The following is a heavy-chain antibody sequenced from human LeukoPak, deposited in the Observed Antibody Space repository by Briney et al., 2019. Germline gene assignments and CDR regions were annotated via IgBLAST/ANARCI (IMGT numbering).Heavy chain of an antibody. CDR1: VGSISTYY. CDR3: ARLYCSGGSCLLNWFDP. CDR2: IYTSGST. Sequence: PSETLSHTSIESVGSISTYYWSWIRQPAGKGLEWIGRIYTSGSTNYNPSLKSRVTMSVDTSKNQFSLKLSSVTAADTAVYYCARLYCSGGSCLLNWFDPWGQGTLVTVSS. J-gene: IGHJ5*02. D-gene: IGHD2-15*01. V-gene: IGHV4-4*07.